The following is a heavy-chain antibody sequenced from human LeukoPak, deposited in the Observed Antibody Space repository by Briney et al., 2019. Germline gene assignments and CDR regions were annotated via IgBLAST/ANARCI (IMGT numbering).Heavy chain of an antibody. J-gene: IGHJ3*02. CDR1: GGSFSGYY. V-gene: IGHV4-34*01. Sequence: PSETLSLTCAVYGGSFSGYYWSWIRQPPGKGLEWIGEINHSGSTNYNPSLKSRVTISVDTSKNQFSLKLSSVTAADTAVYYCARAGNYELDAFDIWGQGTMVTVSS. CDR3: ARAGNYELDAFDI. CDR2: INHSGST. D-gene: IGHD1-7*01.